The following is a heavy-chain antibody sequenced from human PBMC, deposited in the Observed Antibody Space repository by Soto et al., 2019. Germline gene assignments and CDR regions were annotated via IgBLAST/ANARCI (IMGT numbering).Heavy chain of an antibody. V-gene: IGHV1-69*01. CDR3: ARGPYSSSSFMDV. CDR2: TTPIFGPA. Sequence: QVQLVQSGAEVKKPGPSVKVSCKASGGTLSSYAISWVQQAPGQGLEWLGGTTPIFGPATYAQKFQGRVTNTADESTSTAYMELSSLRSEDTAVYYCARGPYSSSSFMDVWGQGTTVTVSS. J-gene: IGHJ6*02. D-gene: IGHD6-6*01. CDR1: GGTLSSYA.